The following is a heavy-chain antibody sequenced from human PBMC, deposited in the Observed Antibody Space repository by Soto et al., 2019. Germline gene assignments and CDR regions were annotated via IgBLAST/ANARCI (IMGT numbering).Heavy chain of an antibody. CDR2: ISGSGDST. CDR1: GFTFSSSA. J-gene: IGHJ4*02. V-gene: IGHV3-23*01. Sequence: EVQLLESGGGLVQPGGSLRLSCAASGFTFSSSAMSWVRQAPGKGLEWVSVISGSGDSTYYADSVKGRFTISRDNSKNTLSLQMNSLRAEDTAVYYCAEAHQYCSSTSCYAMGGYWGQGTLVTVSS. CDR3: AEAHQYCSSTSCYAMGGY. D-gene: IGHD2-2*01.